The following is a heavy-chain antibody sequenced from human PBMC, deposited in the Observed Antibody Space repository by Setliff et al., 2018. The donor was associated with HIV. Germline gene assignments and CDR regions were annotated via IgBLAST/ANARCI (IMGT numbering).Heavy chain of an antibody. V-gene: IGHV1-18*01. J-gene: IGHJ6*02. D-gene: IGHD5-18*01. CDR3: ARGGSGYSYGYEYYGMGV. CDR1: GYTFTSYG. CDR2: ISAYNGNT. Sequence: ASVKVSCKASGYTFTSYGISWVRQAPGQGLEWMGWISAYNGNTNYAQKLQGRVTMTTDTSTSTAYMELRSLRSDDTAVYYCARGGSGYSYGYEYYGMGVWGQGTTVTVSS.